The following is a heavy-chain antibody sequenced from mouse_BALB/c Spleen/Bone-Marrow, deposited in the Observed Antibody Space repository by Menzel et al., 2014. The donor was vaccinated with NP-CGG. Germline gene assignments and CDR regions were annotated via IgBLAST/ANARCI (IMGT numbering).Heavy chain of an antibody. CDR3: ARWAHYDCDGAWFAY. D-gene: IGHD2-4*01. J-gene: IGHJ3*01. CDR1: GFNIKDTY. CDR2: IDPANGNT. Sequence: EVKLMESGAELVKPGASVKLSCTASGFNIKDTYMHWVKQRPEQGLEWIGRIDPANGNTKYDPKFQGKATITTDTSSNTAYLQLSSLTSEDTAVYYCARWAHYDCDGAWFAYWGQGTLVTVSA. V-gene: IGHV14-3*02.